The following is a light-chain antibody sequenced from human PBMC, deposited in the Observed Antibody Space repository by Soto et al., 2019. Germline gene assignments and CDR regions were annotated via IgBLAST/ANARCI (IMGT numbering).Light chain of an antibody. Sequence: NFMLTQPHSVSQSPGKTVTISCTSSSGNIASAYVQWYQQRPGSAPTTVIYEDDQRPSGVPDRFSCSIDSSSNSASLTISGLKAEDEADYYGQSCDSNNPWVFGGGTKLTVL. V-gene: IGLV6-57*04. J-gene: IGLJ3*02. CDR3: QSCDSNNPWV. CDR2: EDD. CDR1: SGNIASAY.